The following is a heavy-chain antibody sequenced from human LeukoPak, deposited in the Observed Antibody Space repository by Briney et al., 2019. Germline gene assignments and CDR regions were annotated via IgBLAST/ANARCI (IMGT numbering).Heavy chain of an antibody. CDR2: ISSSSSYI. J-gene: IGHJ6*03. Sequence: GGSLRLSCAASGFTFSSYSMNWVRQAPGKGLEWFSSISSSSSYIYYADSVKGRFTISRDNAKNSLYLQMNSLRAEDTAVYYCARAAALGYYYYMDVWGKGTTVTVSS. V-gene: IGHV3-21*01. CDR3: ARAAALGYYYYMDV. CDR1: GFTFSSYS. D-gene: IGHD2-2*01.